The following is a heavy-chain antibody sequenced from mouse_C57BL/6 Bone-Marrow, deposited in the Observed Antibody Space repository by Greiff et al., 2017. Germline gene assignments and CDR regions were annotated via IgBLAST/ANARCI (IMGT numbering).Heavy chain of an antibody. J-gene: IGHJ4*01. Sequence: EVQLQQSGPVLVKPGASVKMSCKASGYTFTDYYMNWVKQSHGKSLEWIGVINPYNGGTSYNQKFKGKATLTVDKSSSTAYMELNSLTSDDSAVYYCARRYYAMDYWGQGTSVTVSS. CDR2: INPYNGGT. CDR1: GYTFTDYY. V-gene: IGHV1-19*01. CDR3: ARRYYAMDY.